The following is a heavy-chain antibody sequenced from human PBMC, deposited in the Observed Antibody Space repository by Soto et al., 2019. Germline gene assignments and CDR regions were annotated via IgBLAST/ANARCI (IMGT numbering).Heavy chain of an antibody. V-gene: IGHV4-59*08. D-gene: IGHD3-9*01. CDR1: GGSISSYY. J-gene: IGHJ3*02. CDR3: ASHGFDWFLGDDFDI. Sequence: SETLSLTCTVSGGSISSYYWSWIRQPPGKGLEWIGYIYYSGSTNYNPSLKSRVTISVDTSKNQFSLKLSSVTAADTAVYYCASHGFDWFLGDDFDIWGQGTMVT. CDR2: IYYSGST.